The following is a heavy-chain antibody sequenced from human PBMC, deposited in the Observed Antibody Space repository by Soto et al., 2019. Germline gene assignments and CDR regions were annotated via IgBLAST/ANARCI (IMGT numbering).Heavy chain of an antibody. CDR3: VRVGARFVWNVINDAFDI. CDR1: GFTFSIYG. D-gene: IGHD3-10*01. CDR2: ISYDGSNK. V-gene: IGHV3-30*03. Sequence: QVQLVESGGGVVQPGGSLRLSCEVSGFTFSIYGVQWVRQAPGKGLECVAGISYDGSNKYYVDSVKGRFTISRDNSKSMLYLQMNSLRPEETAVYYCVRVGARFVWNVINDAFDIWGLGTKVTVAS. J-gene: IGHJ3*02.